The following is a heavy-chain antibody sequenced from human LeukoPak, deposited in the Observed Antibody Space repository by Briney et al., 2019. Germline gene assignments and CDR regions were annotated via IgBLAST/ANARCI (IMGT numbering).Heavy chain of an antibody. J-gene: IGHJ4*02. CDR3: AYTPGATMDY. D-gene: IGHD1-26*01. V-gene: IGHV3-30-3*01. Sequence: GGSLRLSCAASGFTFSSYAMHWVRQAPGKGLEWVAVISYDGSNKYYADSVKGRFTISRDNSKNTLYLQMNSLRAEDTAVYYCAYTPGATMDYWGQGTLVTVSS. CDR1: GFTFSSYA. CDR2: ISYDGSNK.